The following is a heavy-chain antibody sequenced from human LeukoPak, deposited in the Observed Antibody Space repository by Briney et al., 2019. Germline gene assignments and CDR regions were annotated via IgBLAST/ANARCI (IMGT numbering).Heavy chain of an antibody. CDR2: IYTSGST. J-gene: IGHJ6*04. D-gene: IGHD6-13*01. V-gene: IGHV4-4*07. CDR3: ARTQQSPPGPGMDV. CDR1: GGSISSYY. Sequence: NPSETLSLTCTVSGGSISSYYWSWIRQPAGKGLEWIGRIYTSGSTNYNPSLKSRVTMSVDTSKNQFSLKLSSVTAADTAVYYCARTQQSPPGPGMDVWGKGTTVTVSS.